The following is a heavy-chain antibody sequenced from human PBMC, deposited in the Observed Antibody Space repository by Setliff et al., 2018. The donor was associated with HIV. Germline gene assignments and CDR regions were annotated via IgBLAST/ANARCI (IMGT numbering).Heavy chain of an antibody. CDR1: GGSISRSSYY. CDR3: ARGVAAAGL. CDR2: IFYSGHT. J-gene: IGHJ4*02. V-gene: IGHV4-39*07. Sequence: SETLSPSCNVSGGSISRSSYYWAWIRQPPGKGLEWIGNIFYSGHTFYNPSLRSRVTISVDTSKNQFSLKLSSVTAADTAVYYCARGVAAAGLWGQGTLVTVSS. D-gene: IGHD6-13*01.